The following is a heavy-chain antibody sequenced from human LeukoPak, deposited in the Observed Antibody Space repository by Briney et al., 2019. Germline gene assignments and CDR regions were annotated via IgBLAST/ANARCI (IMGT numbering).Heavy chain of an antibody. V-gene: IGHV4-34*01. Sequence: PSETLSLTCAVYGGSFSGYYWSWIRQPPGKGLEWIGEINHSGSTNYNPSLKSRVTISVDTSKNQFSLKLSSVTAADTAVYYCARGASSGYDYWGQGTLVTVSS. CDR1: GGSFSGYY. D-gene: IGHD3-22*01. CDR2: INHSGST. J-gene: IGHJ4*02. CDR3: ARGASSGYDY.